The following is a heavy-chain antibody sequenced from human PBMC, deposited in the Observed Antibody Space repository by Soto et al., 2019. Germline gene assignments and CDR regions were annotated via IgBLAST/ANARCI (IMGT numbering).Heavy chain of an antibody. CDR1: GYTFTSYG. CDR2: ISAYNGNT. J-gene: IGHJ4*02. CDR3: ARYYDHIWGSYRHFDF. D-gene: IGHD3-16*02. V-gene: IGHV1-18*01. Sequence: GASVKVSCKASGYTFTSYGISWVRQAPGQGLEWMGWISAYNGNTNYAQKLQGRVTMTTDTSTSTAYMERRSLRSDDTAVYYCARYYDHIWGSYRHFDFWAQGTLDTVS.